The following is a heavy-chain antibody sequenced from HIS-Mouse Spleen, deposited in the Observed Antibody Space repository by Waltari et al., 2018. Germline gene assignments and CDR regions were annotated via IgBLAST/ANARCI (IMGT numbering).Heavy chain of an antibody. CDR3: ARIAEGYSSGWYAFDY. D-gene: IGHD6-19*01. CDR2: IDWDDDK. V-gene: IGHV2-70*15. Sequence: QVTLRESGPALVKPTQTLTLPCTFSGFSLSTSGMCVSWIRQPPGKALEWLGRIDWDDDKYYSTSLKTRLTISKDTSKNQVVLTMTNMDPVDTATYYCARIAEGYSSGWYAFDYWGQGTLVTVSS. CDR1: GFSLSTSGMC. J-gene: IGHJ4*02.